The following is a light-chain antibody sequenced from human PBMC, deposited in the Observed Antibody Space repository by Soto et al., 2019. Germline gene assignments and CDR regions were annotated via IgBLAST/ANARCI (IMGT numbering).Light chain of an antibody. V-gene: IGLV7-46*01. CDR1: TGAVTSGHF. CDR2: DTN. CDR3: LLTYSGASVF. Sequence: QAVVTQERSLTVSPGWTVTLTCGSSTGAVTSGHFPSWFQQKPGQALRTLIYDTNSKQSWTPARFSGSVLGGKAALTLSGAQPEDEAEYYCLLTYSGASVFFGGGTKVTVL. J-gene: IGLJ2*01.